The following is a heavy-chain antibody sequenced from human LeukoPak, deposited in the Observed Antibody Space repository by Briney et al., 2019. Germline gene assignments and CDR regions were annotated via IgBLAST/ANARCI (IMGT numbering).Heavy chain of an antibody. Sequence: ASVKVSCKASGYTFTDHGISWVRQAPGHGLEWRGWISIYNANTNYAQRLQGRVTMTTDTSTNTAYMELRSLRSDDTAVYYCARTSYYYDTYYFDYWGQGTLVTVSS. D-gene: IGHD3-22*01. J-gene: IGHJ4*02. CDR2: ISIYNANT. CDR1: GYTFTDHG. V-gene: IGHV1-18*01. CDR3: ARTSYYYDTYYFDY.